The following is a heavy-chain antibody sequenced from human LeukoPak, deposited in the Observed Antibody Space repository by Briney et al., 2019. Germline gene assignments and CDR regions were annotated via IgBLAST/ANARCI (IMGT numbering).Heavy chain of an antibody. CDR2: MNPNSGNT. D-gene: IGHD2-15*01. J-gene: IGHJ5*02. CDR1: GYTFTSYY. Sequence: ASVKVSCKASGYTFTSYYIHWVRQAPGQGLEWMGWMNPNSGNTGYAQKFQGRVTMTRNTSISTAYMELSSLRSEDTAVYYCASFRYCSGGSCYVPNNWFDPWGQGTLVTVSS. V-gene: IGHV1-8*02. CDR3: ASFRYCSGGSCYVPNNWFDP.